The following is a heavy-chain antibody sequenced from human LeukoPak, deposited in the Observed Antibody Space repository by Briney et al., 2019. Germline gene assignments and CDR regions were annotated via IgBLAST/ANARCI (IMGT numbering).Heavy chain of an antibody. CDR3: ARASYSYDINGWVPFDY. Sequence: SQTLPLTCTVSGNSISSGDNYWSWIRQPAGKGLEWIGRIYTSGSTNYNPSLKSRVTISGDTSKNQFFLRLSSVTAADTAVYYCARASYSYDINGWVPFDYWGQGTLVTVSS. V-gene: IGHV4-61*02. J-gene: IGHJ4*02. CDR1: GNSISSGDNY. CDR2: IYTSGST. D-gene: IGHD3-22*01.